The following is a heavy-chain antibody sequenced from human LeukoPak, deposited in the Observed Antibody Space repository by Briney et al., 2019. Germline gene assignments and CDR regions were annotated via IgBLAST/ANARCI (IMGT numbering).Heavy chain of an antibody. CDR3: AGYCTIGVCYSR. CDR2: ISNSGSSI. D-gene: IGHD2-8*01. V-gene: IGHV3-48*01. J-gene: IGHJ6*04. Sequence: PGGSLRLSCAASGFTFSSYSMNWVRQAPGKGLDGVSYISNSGSSIDYADSVKGRFTISRDNAKNSLYLQMNSLRAEDTAVYYCAGYCTIGVCYSRWGKGTTVTVSS. CDR1: GFTFSSYS.